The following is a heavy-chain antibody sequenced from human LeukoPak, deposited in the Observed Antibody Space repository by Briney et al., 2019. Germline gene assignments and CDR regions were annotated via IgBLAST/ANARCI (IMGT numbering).Heavy chain of an antibody. Sequence: ASVKVSCKASGYTFTSYDINWVRQATGQGLEWMGWMNPNSGNTNYAQKLQGRVTMTTDTSTSTAYMELRSLRSDDTAVYYCARYRYSSTNWFDPWGQGTLVTVSS. CDR3: ARYRYSSTNWFDP. CDR1: GYTFTSYD. D-gene: IGHD6-19*01. J-gene: IGHJ5*02. V-gene: IGHV1-18*01. CDR2: MNPNSGNT.